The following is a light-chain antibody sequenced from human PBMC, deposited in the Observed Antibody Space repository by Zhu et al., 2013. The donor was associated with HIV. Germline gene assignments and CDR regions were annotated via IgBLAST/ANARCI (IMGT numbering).Light chain of an antibody. CDR1: YSNIGTYNL. J-gene: IGLJ3*02. CDR3: CSYAGPTTWV. V-gene: IGLV2-23*02. CDR2: DVN. Sequence: QSALTQPASVSASPGQSITISCTGTYSNIGTYNLVSWYQQHPGKAPKVIIYDVNQRPSGLSNRFSASKSGNTASLTISGLRAEDEAHYYCCSYAGPTTWVFGGGTKLTVL.